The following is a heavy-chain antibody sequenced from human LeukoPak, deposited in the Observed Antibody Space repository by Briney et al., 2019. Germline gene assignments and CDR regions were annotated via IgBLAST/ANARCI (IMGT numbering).Heavy chain of an antibody. CDR2: ISNSGSST. V-gene: IGHV3-23*01. J-gene: IGHJ6*02. D-gene: IGHD1-1*01. Sequence: GGSLRLSCAASGFTFSSYAVSWVRQAPGKRLEWVSGISNSGSSTYYADPVKGRFTISRDISKDTLFLQMNSLRAEDTAVYYCAKCGYWNDALYYYGMDVWGQGTTVTVSS. CDR3: AKCGYWNDALYYYGMDV. CDR1: GFTFSSYA.